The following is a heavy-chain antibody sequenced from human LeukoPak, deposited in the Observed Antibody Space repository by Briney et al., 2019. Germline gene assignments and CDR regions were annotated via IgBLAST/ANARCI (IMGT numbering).Heavy chain of an antibody. V-gene: IGHV3-7*01. J-gene: IGHJ6*04. CDR3: AELGITMIGGV. CDR2: IKHDGSEK. Sequence: PGGSLRLSCAASGFTFSLYSMNWVRQAPEKGLEWVANIKHDGSEKYSVDSAKGRFTISRDNAKNSLYLQMNSLRAEDTAVYYCAELGITMIGGVWGKGTTVTISS. CDR1: GFTFSLYS. D-gene: IGHD3-10*02.